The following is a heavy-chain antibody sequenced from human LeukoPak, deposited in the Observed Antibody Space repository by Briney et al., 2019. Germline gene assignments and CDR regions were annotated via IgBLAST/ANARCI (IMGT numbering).Heavy chain of an antibody. V-gene: IGHV3-23*01. CDR2: ISSSGGST. CDR1: GFTFSLYA. J-gene: IGHJ5*02. Sequence: PGESLRLSCAASGFTFSLYAMSWVRQAPGKGLECVSSISSSGGSTYYADSVKGRSIISRDNSRNTLYLQMDSLRAEDTALYFCAKDQRLVAARDKQFDPWGQGTLVTVAS. CDR3: AKDQRLVAARDKQFDP. D-gene: IGHD2-15*01.